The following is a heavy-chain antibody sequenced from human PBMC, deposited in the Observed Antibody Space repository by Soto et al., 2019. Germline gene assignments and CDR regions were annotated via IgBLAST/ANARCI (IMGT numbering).Heavy chain of an antibody. CDR2: VNHSGGS. CDR3: ARQGFGPLHGLVDV. CDR1: GGSISSYY. J-gene: IGHJ6*02. Sequence: QVQLQESGPGLVKPSETLSLSCTVSGGSISSYYWSWFRQSPGKRMEWIGYVNHSGGSSYHPSLQSRVAISLDTSKSQFSLKVTSVTATDTAVYYCARQGFGPLHGLVDVWGQGTKVTVSS. V-gene: IGHV4-59*08. D-gene: IGHD3-10*01.